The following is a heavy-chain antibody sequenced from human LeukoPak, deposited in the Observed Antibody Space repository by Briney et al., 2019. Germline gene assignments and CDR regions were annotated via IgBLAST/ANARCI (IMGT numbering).Heavy chain of an antibody. J-gene: IGHJ4*02. CDR1: GFTFSSYR. V-gene: IGHV3-48*01. D-gene: IGHD2-21*02. Sequence: GGSLRLSCAASGFTFSSYRMNWVRQAPGKGLEWVSYISSSRSTVYYADSVKGRFTISRDNAKNSLYLQMNSLRAEDTAVYYCASRRSAYCGGDCPEGYWGQGTLVTVSS. CDR2: ISSSRSTV. CDR3: ASRRSAYCGGDCPEGY.